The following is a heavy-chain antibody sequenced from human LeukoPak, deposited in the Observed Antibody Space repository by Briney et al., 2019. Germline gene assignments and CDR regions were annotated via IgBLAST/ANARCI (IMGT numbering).Heavy chain of an antibody. J-gene: IGHJ4*02. CDR2: IYYSGST. CDR3: ARQDDGTNWYLLFDY. V-gene: IGHV4-39*01. Sequence: SETLSLTCTVSGGSISSSSYYWGWIRQPPGKGLEWIGSIYYSGSTYYNPSLKSRVTISVDTSKNQFSLKLSSVTATDTAVYYCARQDDGTNWYLLFDYWGQGTLVTVSS. CDR1: GGSISSSSYY. D-gene: IGHD6-13*01.